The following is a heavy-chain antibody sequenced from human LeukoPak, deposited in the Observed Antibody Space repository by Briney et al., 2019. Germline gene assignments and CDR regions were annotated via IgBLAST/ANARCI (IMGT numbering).Heavy chain of an antibody. V-gene: IGHV3-23*01. J-gene: IGHJ4*02. CDR1: GFIFSSYG. CDR3: ATAGWVAGTAPQNFHY. CDR2: ITGSGANT. Sequence: PGGSLRLSCTASGFIFSSYGMTWVRQVPGKGLEWVSSITGSGANTNYAESVKGRFTISRDNPKNTLYLQMNSLRVEDTAVYYCATAGWVAGTAPQNFHYWGQGTLVTVSS. D-gene: IGHD1-1*01.